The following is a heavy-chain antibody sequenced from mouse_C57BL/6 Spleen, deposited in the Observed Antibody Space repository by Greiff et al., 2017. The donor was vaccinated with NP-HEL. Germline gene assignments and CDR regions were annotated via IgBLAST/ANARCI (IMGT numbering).Heavy chain of an antibody. V-gene: IGHV5-16*01. CDR3: ARDVYDYDGGYYFDY. Sequence: EVKLVESEGGLVQPGSSMKLSCTASGFTFSDYYMAWVRQVPEKGLEWVANINYDGSSTYYLDSLKSRFIISRDNAKNILYLQMSSLKSEDTATYYCARDVYDYDGGYYFDYWGQGTTLTVSS. CDR2: INYDGSST. J-gene: IGHJ2*01. CDR1: GFTFSDYY. D-gene: IGHD2-4*01.